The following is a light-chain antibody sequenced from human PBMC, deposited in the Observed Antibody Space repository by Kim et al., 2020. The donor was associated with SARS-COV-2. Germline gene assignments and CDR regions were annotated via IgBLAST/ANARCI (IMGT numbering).Light chain of an antibody. J-gene: IGKJ2*01. Sequence: EIVLTQSPGTLSLSPGERATLSCRASESVSGYLAWYQQKPGQALRLLISDTFSRAAGIPDRFSGSGSGTDFTLTISRLEPEDFAVYYCQQHGSSPKTFGQGTKLEI. CDR3: QQHGSSPKT. CDR1: ESVSGY. V-gene: IGKV3-20*01. CDR2: DTF.